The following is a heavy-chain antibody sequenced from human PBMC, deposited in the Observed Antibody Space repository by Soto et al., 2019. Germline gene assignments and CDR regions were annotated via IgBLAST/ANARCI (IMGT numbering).Heavy chain of an antibody. J-gene: IGHJ6*02. D-gene: IGHD3-10*01. CDR2: IIPIFGTA. V-gene: IGHV1-69*13. Sequence: SVKVSCKASGGTFSSYAISWVRQAPGQGLEWMGGIIPIFGTANYAQKFQGRVTITADESTSTAYMELSSLRSEDTAVYYCARAADYYGSGSYYRNYYYGMDVWGQGTTVTVSS. CDR1: GGTFSSYA. CDR3: ARAADYYGSGSYYRNYYYGMDV.